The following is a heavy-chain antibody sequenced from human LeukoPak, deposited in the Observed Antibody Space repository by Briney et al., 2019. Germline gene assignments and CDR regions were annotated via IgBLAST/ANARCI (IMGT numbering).Heavy chain of an antibody. J-gene: IGHJ4*02. CDR2: IIPIFGTA. D-gene: IGHD2-15*01. V-gene: IGHV1-69*05. CDR3: ARGWPQGGYFDY. Sequence: GASVKVSCKASGGTFSSYAISWVRQAPGQGLEWMGGIIPIFGTANYAQKFQGRVTITTDESTSTAYMELSSLRSEDTAVYYCARGWPQGGYFDYWGQGTLVTVSS. CDR1: GGTFSSYA.